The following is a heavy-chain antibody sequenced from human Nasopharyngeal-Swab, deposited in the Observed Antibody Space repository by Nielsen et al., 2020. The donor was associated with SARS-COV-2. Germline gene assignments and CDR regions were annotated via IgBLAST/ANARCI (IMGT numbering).Heavy chain of an antibody. J-gene: IGHJ6*02. Sequence: RQATGKALEWLAVIFWDDDKWYSPSLEGRLTITKDTTKNQVVLRMTNVDPVDTGTYYCARVDVSGFYYYGLDVWGQGTMVTVSS. D-gene: IGHD5-12*01. CDR2: IFWDDDK. V-gene: IGHV2-5*02. CDR3: ARVDVSGFYYYGLDV.